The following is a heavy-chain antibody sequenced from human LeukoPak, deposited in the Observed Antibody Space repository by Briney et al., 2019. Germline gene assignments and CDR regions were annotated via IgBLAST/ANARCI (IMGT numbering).Heavy chain of an antibody. V-gene: IGHV1-69*02. CDR1: GCTFRSDT. D-gene: IGHD2-2*01. CDR2: IIPILGIA. Sequence: SVKVSCKASGCTFRSDTISWVRQAPGQGLEWMGRIIPILGIANYAQKFQGRVTITADKSTSTAYMELSSLRSEDTAVYDCARMPRYYYYYYMDVWGKGTTVTVSS. J-gene: IGHJ6*03. CDR3: ARMPRYYYYYYMDV.